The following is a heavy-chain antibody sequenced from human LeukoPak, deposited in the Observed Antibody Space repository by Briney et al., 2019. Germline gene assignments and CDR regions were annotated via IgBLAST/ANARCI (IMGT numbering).Heavy chain of an antibody. CDR3: ARPTSKLGSFDY. Sequence: SETLSLTCAVYGGSFSGYYWSWIRQPPGKGLEWIGSIYYSGSTYYNPSLKSRVTIPVDTSKNQFSLKMRSVTAADTAVYYCARPTSKLGSFDYWGQGTLVTVSS. D-gene: IGHD2/OR15-2a*01. V-gene: IGHV4-34*01. CDR2: IYYSGST. J-gene: IGHJ4*02. CDR1: GGSFSGYY.